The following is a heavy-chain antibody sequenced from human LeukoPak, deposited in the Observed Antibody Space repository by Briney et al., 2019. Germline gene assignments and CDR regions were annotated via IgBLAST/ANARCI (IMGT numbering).Heavy chain of an antibody. CDR1: GYTFTSCD. J-gene: IGHJ4*02. Sequence: ASVKVSCKASGYTFTSCDINWVRQATGQGLEWMGWMNPNSGNTGYGQSFQGRITTTRDISVGTAYMELSNLTSEDTAIYYCTRGSSGRRDNWGQGTLVTVSA. D-gene: IGHD6-19*01. CDR3: TRGSSGRRDN. CDR2: MNPNSGNT. V-gene: IGHV1-8*01.